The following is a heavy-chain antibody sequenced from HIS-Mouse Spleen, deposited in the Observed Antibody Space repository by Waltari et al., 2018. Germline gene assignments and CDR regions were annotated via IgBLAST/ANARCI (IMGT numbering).Heavy chain of an antibody. V-gene: IGHV3-66*01. CDR2: IYSGGST. CDR1: GFTVSSNY. D-gene: IGHD3-3*01. J-gene: IGHJ4*02. Sequence: EVQLVESGGGLVQPGGSLRLSCAASGFTVSSNYMSWVRQAPGKGLEWVSVIYSGGSTYYADSVKGRFTISRDNSKNTLYRQMNSLRAEDTAVYYCASSAQTYYDFWSGSYYFDYWGQGTLVTVSS. CDR3: ASSAQTYYDFWSGSYYFDY.